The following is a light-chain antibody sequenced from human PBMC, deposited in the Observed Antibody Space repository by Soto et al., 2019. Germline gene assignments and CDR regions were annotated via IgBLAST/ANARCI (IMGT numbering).Light chain of an antibody. J-gene: IGKJ2*01. V-gene: IGKV3-20*01. CDR3: QQYGTTHRT. CDR1: QSARNNY. CDR2: SAS. Sequence: EMVLTQSPGTLSLSPGARATLSCGASQSARNNYLAWYQHRPGQAPRLLIYSASSRATGIPDRFSGSGSVTDFALTISRLEPEDFAVYYCQQYGTTHRTFGQGTKLEIK.